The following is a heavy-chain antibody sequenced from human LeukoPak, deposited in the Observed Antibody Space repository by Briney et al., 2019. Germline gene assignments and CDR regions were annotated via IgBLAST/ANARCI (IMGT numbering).Heavy chain of an antibody. CDR3: ARQGPYCGGDCSNYFDF. CDR1: GYSISSGFY. J-gene: IGHJ4*02. D-gene: IGHD2-21*01. V-gene: IGHV4-38-2*01. CDR2: IYHSGST. Sequence: PSETLSLTCAVSGYSISSGFYWDWIRQPPGKGLEWIGTIYHSGSTYYNPSLKSRVTISVDTSENQFSLNLNSVTAADTAVYYCARQGPYCGGDCSNYFDFWGQGTLVTVSS.